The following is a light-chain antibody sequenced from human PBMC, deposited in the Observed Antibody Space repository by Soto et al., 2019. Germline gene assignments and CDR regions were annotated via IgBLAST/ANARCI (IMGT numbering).Light chain of an antibody. V-gene: IGLV2-8*01. CDR2: EVK. Sequence: QSVLTQPASVSGSPGQSIAISCTGTSSDVGGYSYVSWYQQHPGKAPKLVVYEVKKRPPGVPDRFSGSKSGNTASLTVSGLQAEDEADYYCSSYAGSNSYVFGSGTKVTVL. CDR1: SSDVGGYSY. J-gene: IGLJ1*01. CDR3: SSYAGSNSYV.